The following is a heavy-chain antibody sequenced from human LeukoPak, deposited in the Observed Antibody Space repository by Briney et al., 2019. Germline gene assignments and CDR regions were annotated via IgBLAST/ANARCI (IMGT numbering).Heavy chain of an antibody. CDR1: GYTFTSYY. CDR2: INPSGGST. D-gene: IGHD3-10*01. CDR3: ARVFYGSGSALYYYYYMDV. J-gene: IGHJ6*03. V-gene: IGHV1-46*01. Sequence: ASVKVSCKASGYTFTSYYMHWVRQAPGQGLEWMGIINPSGGSTSYAQKFQGRVTMTRDMSTSTVYMELSSLRSEDTAVYYCARVFYGSGSALYYYYYMDVWGKGTTVTISS.